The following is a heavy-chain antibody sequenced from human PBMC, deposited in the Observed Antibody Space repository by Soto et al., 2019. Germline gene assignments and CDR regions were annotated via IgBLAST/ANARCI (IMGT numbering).Heavy chain of an antibody. Sequence: SETLSLTCTVSGGSISSGVDYWSWIRQHPGKGLEWIGYIYYSGTTYYNSSLKRRVSISIDTYKNQFSLKLSSVTAADTAVYYRAPRSQQIYVIDYWGQGARVTVSP. V-gene: IGHV4-31*03. CDR2: IYYSGTT. CDR3: APRSQQIYVIDY. CDR1: GGSISSGVDY. D-gene: IGHD2-2*02. J-gene: IGHJ4*02.